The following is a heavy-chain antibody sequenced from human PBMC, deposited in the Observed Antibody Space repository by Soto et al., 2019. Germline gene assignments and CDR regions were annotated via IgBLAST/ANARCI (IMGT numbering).Heavy chain of an antibody. CDR1: GFTFSSYW. CDR3: ARLDDILTGYPRGYFDY. Sequence: WGFLRLSCAASGFTFSSYWMSWVRQAPGKGLEWVANIKQDGSEKYYVDSVKGRFTISRDNAKNSLYLQMNSLRAEDTAVYYCARLDDILTGYPRGYFDYWGQGTLVTVSS. CDR2: IKQDGSEK. V-gene: IGHV3-7*01. J-gene: IGHJ4*02. D-gene: IGHD3-9*01.